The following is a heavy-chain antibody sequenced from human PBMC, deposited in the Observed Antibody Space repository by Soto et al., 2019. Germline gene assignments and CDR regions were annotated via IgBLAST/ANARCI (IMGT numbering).Heavy chain of an antibody. CDR2: ISYDGNNT. CDR3: ARDLRAVPATTYYYYGMDV. CDR1: GFIFSRSG. D-gene: IGHD1-26*01. Sequence: QVQLVESGGGVVQPGRSVRLSCAASGFIFSRSGLHWVRQAPGKGLEWVAVISYDGNNTYYTDSVKGRFTVSRDNSKNTLYLQMNSLRSEDTAVYYCARDLRAVPATTYYYYGMDVWGQGTTVIVSS. J-gene: IGHJ6*02. V-gene: IGHV3-30-3*01.